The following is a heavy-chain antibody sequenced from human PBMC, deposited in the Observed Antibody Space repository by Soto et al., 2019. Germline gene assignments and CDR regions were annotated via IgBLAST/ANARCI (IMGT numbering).Heavy chain of an antibody. D-gene: IGHD3-10*01. V-gene: IGHV4-31*03. CDR2: IYYSGST. Sequence: SETLSLTCTVSGGSISSGGYYWSWIRQHPGKGLEWIGYIYYSGSTYYNPSLKSRVTISVDTSKNQFSLKLSSVTAADTAVYYCAREGPGRARGADYWGQGTLVTVSS. J-gene: IGHJ4*02. CDR3: AREGPGRARGADY. CDR1: GGSISSGGYY.